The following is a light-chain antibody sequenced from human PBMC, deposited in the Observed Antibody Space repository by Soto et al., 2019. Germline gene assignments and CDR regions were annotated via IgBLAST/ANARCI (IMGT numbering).Light chain of an antibody. CDR1: QSVGSR. J-gene: IGKJ3*01. Sequence: EIVLTQSPATLSLSPGERATLSCRASQSVGSRVAWYQQNPGQAPRLLIYDASNRATGIPARFSCSGSGTDFTLTISSLEPEDFAVYYCQQRDSWPVTFGPGTKVDIK. CDR2: DAS. CDR3: QQRDSWPVT. V-gene: IGKV3-11*01.